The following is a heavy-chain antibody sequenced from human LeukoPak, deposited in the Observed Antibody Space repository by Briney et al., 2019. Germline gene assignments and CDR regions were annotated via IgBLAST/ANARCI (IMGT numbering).Heavy chain of an antibody. V-gene: IGHV3-23*01. Sequence: GGSLRLSCAASGFTFNSYAMSWVRQAPGKGLVWVSGISGSGGSTFYTDSVKGRFTISRDNSKNTLNLQMNSLRAEDTAVYYCAKDRAVVGDYWYFDLWGRGTLVTVSS. CDR3: AKDRAVVGDYWYFDL. D-gene: IGHD6-19*01. CDR2: ISGSGGST. CDR1: GFTFNSYA. J-gene: IGHJ2*01.